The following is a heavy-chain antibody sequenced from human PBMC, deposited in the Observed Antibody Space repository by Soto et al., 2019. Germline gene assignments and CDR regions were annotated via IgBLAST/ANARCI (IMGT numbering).Heavy chain of an antibody. CDR1: GFTFSSYA. D-gene: IGHD3-3*01. V-gene: IGHV3-30-3*01. CDR2: ISYDGSNK. J-gene: IGHJ4*02. Sequence: QVQLVESGGGVVQPGRSLRLSCAASGFTFSSYAMHWVRQAPGKGLEWVAVISYDGSNKYYADSVKGRFTISRDNSKNTLYLQMNSLRAEDTAVYYCARVPPLEQYFDYCGQGTLVTVSS. CDR3: ARVPPLEQYFDY.